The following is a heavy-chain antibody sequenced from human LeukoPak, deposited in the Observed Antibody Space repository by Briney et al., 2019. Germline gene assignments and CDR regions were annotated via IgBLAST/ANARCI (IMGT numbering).Heavy chain of an antibody. CDR1: GGSISSSIYY. J-gene: IGHJ4*02. V-gene: IGHV4-39*01. D-gene: IGHD3-10*01. CDR2: IFYSGSA. CDR3: FYGSGSYYVRY. Sequence: SETLSLTCTASGGSISSSIYYWGWIRQPPGKGLEWIGNIFYSGSAYYSPSLKSRVTISVDTSKNQLSLRLSSVTAADTAVYYCFYGSGSYYVRYWGQGTLVTVSS.